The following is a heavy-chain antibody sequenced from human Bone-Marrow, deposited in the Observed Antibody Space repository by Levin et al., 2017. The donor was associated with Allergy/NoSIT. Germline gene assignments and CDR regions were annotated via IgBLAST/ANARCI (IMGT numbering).Heavy chain of an antibody. CDR1: RFSFSDYY. V-gene: IGHV3-11*01. D-gene: IGHD3-10*01. Sequence: GGFLRLSCTASRFSFSDYYMAWIRQAPGKGLEWISYISSTGSTIHYADSVKGRFTISRDNAKNSLYLQINNVEADDTAVYYCARWGYFYGTQFDYWGQGTLVTVSS. CDR2: ISSTGSTI. CDR3: ARWGYFYGTQFDY. J-gene: IGHJ4*02.